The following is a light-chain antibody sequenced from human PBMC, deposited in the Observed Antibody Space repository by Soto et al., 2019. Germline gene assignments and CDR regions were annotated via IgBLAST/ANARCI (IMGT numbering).Light chain of an antibody. CDR1: QSVSSN. CDR2: GAS. Sequence: EIGMTQSPATLSVSPGERATLSCRASQSVSSNLAWYQQKPGHAPMLLIYGASTRATGIPARFSGSGSGTEFTLTISSLQSEDFAVYYCQQYNNWPPGTFGQGTKVEIK. J-gene: IGKJ1*01. V-gene: IGKV3-15*01. CDR3: QQYNNWPPGT.